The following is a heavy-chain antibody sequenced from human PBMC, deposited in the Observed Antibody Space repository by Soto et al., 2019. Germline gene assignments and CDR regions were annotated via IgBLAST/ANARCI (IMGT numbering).Heavy chain of an antibody. CDR1: GYTFTSYG. J-gene: IGHJ5*02. D-gene: IGHD3-3*01. Sequence: GASVKVSCKASGYTFTSYGISWVRQAPGQGLEWMGWISAYNGNTNYAQKLQGRVTMTTDTSTSTAYMELRSLRSDDTAVYYCARVRRITIFGVVANWFDPWGQGTLVTVSS. CDR3: ARVRRITIFGVVANWFDP. V-gene: IGHV1-18*01. CDR2: ISAYNGNT.